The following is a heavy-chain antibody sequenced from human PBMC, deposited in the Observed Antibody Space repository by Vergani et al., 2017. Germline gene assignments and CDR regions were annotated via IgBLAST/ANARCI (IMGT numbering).Heavy chain of an antibody. J-gene: IGHJ4*02. CDR2: IHYSGST. CDR1: GGSISSGGYY. CDR3: AREVTGTIDY. V-gene: IGHV4-31*03. D-gene: IGHD1-7*01. Sequence: QVQLQESGPGLVKPSQTLSLTCTVSGGSISSGGYYWSWIRQHPGKGLEWIGYIHYSGSTYYNPSLKGRVTISVDMSKNQFSLKLSSVTAADTAVYHCAREVTGTIDYWGQGTLVTVSS.